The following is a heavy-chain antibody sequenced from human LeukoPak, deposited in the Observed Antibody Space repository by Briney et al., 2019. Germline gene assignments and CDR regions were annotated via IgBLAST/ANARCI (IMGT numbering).Heavy chain of an antibody. J-gene: IGHJ4*02. CDR3: ARGGIIMVREFDY. D-gene: IGHD3-10*01. CDR2: INPSGGGT. Sequence: GASVKVSCKASGYTFTSYYIHWVRQAPGQGLEWMGIINPSGGGTSYAQKFRGRVTMTRDTSTSTVYMELSSLRSEDTAVYYCARGGIIMVREFDYWGQGTLVTVSS. CDR1: GYTFTSYY. V-gene: IGHV1-46*01.